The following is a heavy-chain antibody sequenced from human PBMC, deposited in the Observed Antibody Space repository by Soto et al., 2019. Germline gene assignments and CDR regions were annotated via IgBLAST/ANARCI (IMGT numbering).Heavy chain of an antibody. CDR2: ISYDGSNK. V-gene: IGHV3-30-3*01. J-gene: IGHJ6*02. CDR3: ARGSLEAQYYYYGMDV. D-gene: IGHD1-1*01. CDR1: GFTFSSYA. Sequence: GGSLRLSCAASGFTFSSYAMHWVRQAPGKGLEWVAVISYDGSNKYYADSVKGRFTISRDNSKNTLYLQMNSLRAEDTAVYYCARGSLEAQYYYYGMDVWGQGTTVTVSS.